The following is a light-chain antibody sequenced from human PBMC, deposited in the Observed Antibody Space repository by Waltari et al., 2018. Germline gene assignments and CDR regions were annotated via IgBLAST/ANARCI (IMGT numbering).Light chain of an antibody. J-gene: IGLJ1*01. CDR1: SSDVGVSNF. CDR2: DVT. CDR3: SSYTSSSSYV. Sequence: QSALTQPASVSGSPGRSLTISCTGTSSDVGVSNFVSWYQQHPGKAPKLMIYDVTNRPSGVSNRFSGSKAGNTASLTISGLQAEDEADYYCSSYTSSSSYVFGIGTKVTVL. V-gene: IGLV2-14*03.